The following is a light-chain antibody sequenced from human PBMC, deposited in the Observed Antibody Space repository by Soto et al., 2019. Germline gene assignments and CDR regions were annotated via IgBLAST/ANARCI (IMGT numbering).Light chain of an antibody. CDR1: QDISSY. CDR2: AAS. Sequence: ATQMTQSPPSFSTSTGDRVTITCRASQDISSYLAWYQQKPGKAPNLLIYAASTLQSGVPSRFSGSGSGTNFTLTISCLQSEDFATYYCQQYYTYPYTFGQGTNLDIK. J-gene: IGKJ2*01. V-gene: IGKV1-8*01. CDR3: QQYYTYPYT.